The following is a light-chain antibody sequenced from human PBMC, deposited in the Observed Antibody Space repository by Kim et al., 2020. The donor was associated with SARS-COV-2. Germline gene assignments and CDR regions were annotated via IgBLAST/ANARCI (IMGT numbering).Light chain of an antibody. J-gene: IGKJ4*01. CDR3: QQYEDWVLT. CDR2: EIS. V-gene: IGKV3-15*01. Sequence: EIVMTQFPATLSVSPGERATLSCRASQNINRNLAWFQQKPGQAPRLLIFEISTRATGIPARFSGSGSATDFTLTISSLQSEDFAVYYCQQYEDWVLTFGGGTRVDIK. CDR1: QNINRN.